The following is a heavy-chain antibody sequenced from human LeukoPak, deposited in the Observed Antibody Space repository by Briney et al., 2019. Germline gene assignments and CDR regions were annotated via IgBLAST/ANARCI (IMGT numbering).Heavy chain of an antibody. J-gene: IGHJ5*02. CDR2: IYTSGST. CDR3: ARGLYYDILTGLLEGWFDP. V-gene: IGHV4-4*07. CDR1: GGSISSYY. D-gene: IGHD3-9*01. Sequence: PETLSLTCTVSGGSISSYYWSWIRQPAGKGLEWIGRIYTSGSTNYNPSLKSRVTMSVDTSKNQFSLKLSSVTAADTAVYYCARGLYYDILTGLLEGWFDPLGQGTLVTVSS.